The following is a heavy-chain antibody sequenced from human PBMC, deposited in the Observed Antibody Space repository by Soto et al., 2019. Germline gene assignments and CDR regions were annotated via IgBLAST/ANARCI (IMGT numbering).Heavy chain of an antibody. J-gene: IGHJ3*02. V-gene: IGHV4-34*01. D-gene: IGHD2-2*01. CDR1: GGSFSGYY. CDR2: INHSGST. Sequence: SDTLSLTCAVYGGSFSGYYWSWICEPPGKGLEWIGEINHSGSTNYNPSLKSRVTISVDTSKNQFSLKLSSVTAADTAVYYCARGNGIVVVPAASRDDAFDIWGQGTMVT. CDR3: ARGNGIVVVPAASRDDAFDI.